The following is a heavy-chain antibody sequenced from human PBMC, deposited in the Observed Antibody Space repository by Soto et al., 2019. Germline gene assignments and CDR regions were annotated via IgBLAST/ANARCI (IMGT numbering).Heavy chain of an antibody. CDR1: GFSIGSNNW. D-gene: IGHD2-2*01. V-gene: IGHV4-28*01. J-gene: IGHJ4*02. Sequence: SETLSLTCAVSGFSIGSNNWWGWIRQPPGKGLEWIGNIYYSGTTQFNPSLKSRVTMSVDGAGNQFSLSLSSGAAADTAVYYCATKESKPAAIWNWGQGTLVTVSS. CDR2: IYYSGTT. CDR3: ATKESKPAAIWN.